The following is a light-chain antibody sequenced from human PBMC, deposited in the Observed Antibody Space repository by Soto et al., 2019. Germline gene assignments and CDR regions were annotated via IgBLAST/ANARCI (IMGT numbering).Light chain of an antibody. Sequence: DIQMTQSPSSLSASVGDRVTISCRASQGISNYLAWYQQKPGKAPRLLIYAASRLQSGVSFRFTGSGSGTDFTLTISSLQPEDVATYYCQNYTWPPFPFGPGTKVDIK. J-gene: IGKJ3*01. V-gene: IGKV1-27*01. CDR1: QGISNY. CDR2: AAS. CDR3: QNYTWPPFP.